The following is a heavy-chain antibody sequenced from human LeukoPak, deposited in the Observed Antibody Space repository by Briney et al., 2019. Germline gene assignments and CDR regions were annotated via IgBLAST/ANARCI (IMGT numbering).Heavy chain of an antibody. Sequence: PGGSLRLSCAASGFIFSSYPMTWIRQAPGKGLEWVSSISGGSNYIYYADSVKGRITISRDNAKNSLYLQMDSLGVEDTAVYYCARDNYDSTQTFDYWGQGTLVTVSS. CDR2: ISGGSNYI. D-gene: IGHD3-22*01. CDR1: GFIFSSYP. J-gene: IGHJ4*02. V-gene: IGHV3-21*06. CDR3: ARDNYDSTQTFDY.